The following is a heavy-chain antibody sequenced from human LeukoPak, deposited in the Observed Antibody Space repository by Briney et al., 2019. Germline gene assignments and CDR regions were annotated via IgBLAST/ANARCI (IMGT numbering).Heavy chain of an antibody. J-gene: IGHJ6*03. CDR1: GFTFSSYE. V-gene: IGHV3-48*03. D-gene: IGHD1-26*01. CDR3: ARDGGSYYPYFYYYYMDV. CDR2: ISSSGSTI. Sequence: GGSLXLSCAASGFTFSSYEMNWVRQAPGKGLEWVSYISSSGSTIYYADSVKGRFTISRDNAKNSLYLQMNSLRAEDTAVYYCARDGGSYYPYFYYYYMDVWGKGTTVTVSS.